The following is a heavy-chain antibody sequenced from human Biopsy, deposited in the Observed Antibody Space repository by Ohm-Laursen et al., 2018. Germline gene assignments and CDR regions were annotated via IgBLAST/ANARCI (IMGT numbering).Heavy chain of an antibody. V-gene: IGHV1-24*01. CDR1: GYTLTELS. D-gene: IGHD3-10*01. CDR2: FDREERKT. CDR3: ATGPYYDTRFYYNVRPFDF. J-gene: IGHJ4*02. Sequence: SVRVSCKVSGYTLTELSIHWVRQTGGKGLEWMGGFDREERKTVYAEKFQGRVTMTEDTSTDTVYMEVTSLRSDDTAVYYCATGPYYDTRFYYNVRPFDFWGQGTLVTVSS.